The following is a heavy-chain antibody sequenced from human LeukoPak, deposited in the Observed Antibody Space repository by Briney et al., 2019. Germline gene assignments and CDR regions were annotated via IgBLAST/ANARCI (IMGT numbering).Heavy chain of an antibody. Sequence: SETLSLTCTVSGGSISSYYWSWIRQPPGKGLEWIGYIYYSGSTNYNLSLKSRVTISVDTSKNQFSLKLSSVTAADTAVYYCARLSTMVRGSDYYYGMDVWGQGTTVTVSS. CDR2: IYYSGST. J-gene: IGHJ6*02. V-gene: IGHV4-59*08. D-gene: IGHD3-10*01. CDR1: GGSISSYY. CDR3: ARLSTMVRGSDYYYGMDV.